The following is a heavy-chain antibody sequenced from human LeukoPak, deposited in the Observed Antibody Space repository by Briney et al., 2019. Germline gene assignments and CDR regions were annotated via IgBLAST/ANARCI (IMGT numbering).Heavy chain of an antibody. CDR2: IDTSAKYI. D-gene: IGHD3-10*01. CDR1: GFTFSTYS. Sequence: PGGSLRLSCAASGFTFSTYSMNWVPQAPGEGRGCVCFIDTSAKYIYYGESMKCRFTISRDNAQNSLYLHMNGLRTEDTAVYYCARGRSIPLLRGFAMSDGFDIWGQGTMVTVSS. V-gene: IGHV3-21*01. J-gene: IGHJ3*02. CDR3: ARGRSIPLLRGFAMSDGFDI.